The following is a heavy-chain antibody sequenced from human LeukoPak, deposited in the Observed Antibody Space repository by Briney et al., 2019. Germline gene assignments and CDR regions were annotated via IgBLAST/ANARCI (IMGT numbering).Heavy chain of an antibody. CDR1: GFTVSSNH. D-gene: IGHD1-1*01. V-gene: IGHV3-53*01. Sequence: PGGSLRLSCAASGFTVSSNHMSWVRQAPGKGLEWVSVIYSGGSTDYADSVKGRFTISRDILKNTLYLQMNSLRAEDTAVYYCARGPVGYNWGQGTLVTVSS. J-gene: IGHJ4*02. CDR3: ARGPVGYN. CDR2: IYSGGST.